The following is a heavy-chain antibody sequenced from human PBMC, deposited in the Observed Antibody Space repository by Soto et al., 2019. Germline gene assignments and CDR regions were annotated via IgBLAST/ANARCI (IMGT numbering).Heavy chain of an antibody. D-gene: IGHD2-21*02. CDR1: GYTLTELS. J-gene: IGHJ4*02. CDR2: FDPEDGET. V-gene: IGHV1-24*01. CDR3: VRDSPFVVVTAIPLSY. Sequence: ASVKVSCKVSGYTLTELSMHWVRQAPGKGLEWMGGFDPEDGETIYAQKFQGRVTMTADTSTDTAYMELRSLRSDDTAVYYCVRDSPFVVVTAIPLSYWGQGTLVTVSS.